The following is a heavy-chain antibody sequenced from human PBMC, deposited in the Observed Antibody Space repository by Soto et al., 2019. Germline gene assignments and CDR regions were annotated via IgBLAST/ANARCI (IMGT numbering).Heavy chain of an antibody. CDR1: GGTFSSYA. J-gene: IGHJ3*02. V-gene: IGHV1-69*01. D-gene: IGHD5-12*01. CDR3: AGWGGDIVATISGAFDI. Sequence: QVQLVQSGAEVKKPGSSVKVSCKASGGTFSSYAISWVRQAPGQGLEWMGGIIPIFGTANYAKKFQGRVTITADESTSTAYMELSRLRSKDTAVYYCAGWGGDIVATISGAFDIWGQGTMVTVTS. CDR2: IIPIFGTA.